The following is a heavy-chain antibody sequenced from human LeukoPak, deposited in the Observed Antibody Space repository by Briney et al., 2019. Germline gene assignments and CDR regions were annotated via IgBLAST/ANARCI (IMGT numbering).Heavy chain of an antibody. J-gene: IGHJ4*02. CDR1: GYTFTDYY. V-gene: IGHV1-2*02. CDR3: TRDHEMYSPDLDY. Sequence: ASVNVSCKASGYTFTDYYLHWVRQAPGHGLEWMGWINPKTGVTKYAQNFQGRVTMTRDTSINTAYMEVSRLRSDDTAVFYCTRDHEMYSPDLDYWGQGTLVTVSS. CDR2: INPKTGVT. D-gene: IGHD1-26*01.